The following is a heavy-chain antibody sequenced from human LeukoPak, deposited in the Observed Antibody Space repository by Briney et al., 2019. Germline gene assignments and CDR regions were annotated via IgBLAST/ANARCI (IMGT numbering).Heavy chain of an antibody. CDR3: ARMMYSRGGYYFDY. CDR2: INPNSGGT. D-gene: IGHD6-13*01. CDR1: GYTFTRYY. J-gene: IGHJ4*02. Sequence: ASVKVSCKASGYTFTRYYMHSVRQAPGQGLEGMGWINPNSGGTNYAQKFQGWVTMTRDTSISTAYMELSRLRSDDTPVYYCARMMYSRGGYYFDYWGQGTLVTVSS. V-gene: IGHV1-2*04.